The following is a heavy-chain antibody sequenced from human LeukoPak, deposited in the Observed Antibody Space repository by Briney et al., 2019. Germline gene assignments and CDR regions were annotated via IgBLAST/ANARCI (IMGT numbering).Heavy chain of an antibody. CDR3: ARGAGLLRFDY. J-gene: IGHJ4*02. CDR2: IYYSGST. Sequence: SETLSLTCTVSGGSISSSSYYWGWIRQPPGKGLEWIGSIYYSGSTYYNPSLKSRVTISVDTSKNQFSLKLSSVTAADTAVYYCARGAGLLRFDYWGQGTLVTVSS. V-gene: IGHV4-39*07. CDR1: GGSISSSSYY. D-gene: IGHD2-15*01.